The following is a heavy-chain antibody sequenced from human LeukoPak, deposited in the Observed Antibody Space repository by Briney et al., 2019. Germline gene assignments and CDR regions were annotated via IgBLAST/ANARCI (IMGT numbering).Heavy chain of an antibody. D-gene: IGHD2-15*01. CDR1: GYSISSGCY. Sequence: XETLSLTCAVSGYSISSGCYWGWIRPPPGKGLEWIGSIYHSGSTYYNPSLKSRVTISVDTSKNQFSLKLSSVTAADTAVYYCARLGYCSGGSCPGYWGQGTLVTVSS. CDR3: ARLGYCSGGSCPGY. J-gene: IGHJ4*02. V-gene: IGHV4-38-2*01. CDR2: IYHSGST.